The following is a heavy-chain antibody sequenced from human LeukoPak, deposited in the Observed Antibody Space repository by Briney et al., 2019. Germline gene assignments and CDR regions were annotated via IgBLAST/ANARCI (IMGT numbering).Heavy chain of an antibody. Sequence: GGSLRLSCAASGFTFSSYAMSWVRQAPGKGLEWVSSIGASGDSIYYTDSVKGRFTISRDNSKNTLYLQMSSLRVEDTAVYYCAKIPDVSDYWGQGTLVTVSS. J-gene: IGHJ4*02. CDR3: AKIPDVSDY. CDR2: IGASGDSI. V-gene: IGHV3-23*01. CDR1: GFTFSSYA.